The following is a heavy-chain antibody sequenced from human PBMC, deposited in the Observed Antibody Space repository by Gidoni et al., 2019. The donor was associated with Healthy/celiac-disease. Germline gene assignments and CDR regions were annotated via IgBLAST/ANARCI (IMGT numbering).Heavy chain of an antibody. Sequence: QLPLVQSGAEGQKPGPWVKVCCKASGGALSGNRTSWVRQAPGQGHEWMGRINPILGIANYAQKFQGRVTIPADKSTSTAYMELSSLRSEDTAVYYCARGRSYYYDSSGLLDFDYWGQGTLVTVSS. V-gene: IGHV1-69*04. J-gene: IGHJ4*02. CDR2: INPILGIA. CDR1: GGALSGNR. CDR3: ARGRSYYYDSSGLLDFDY. D-gene: IGHD3-22*01.